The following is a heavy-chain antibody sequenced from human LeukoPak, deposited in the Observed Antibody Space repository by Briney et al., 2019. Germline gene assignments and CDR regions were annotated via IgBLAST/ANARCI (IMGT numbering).Heavy chain of an antibody. J-gene: IGHJ4*02. CDR2: IYYSGST. CDR3: ARHPFYGDCVRGVSNFDY. CDR1: GGSISSSSYY. D-gene: IGHD4-17*01. V-gene: IGHV4-39*01. Sequence: SETLSLTCTVSGGSISSSSYYWGWIRQPPGKGLEWIGSIYYSGSTYYNPSLKSRVTISVDTSKNQFSLKLSSVTAADTAVYYCARHPFYGDCVRGVSNFDYWGQGTLVTVSS.